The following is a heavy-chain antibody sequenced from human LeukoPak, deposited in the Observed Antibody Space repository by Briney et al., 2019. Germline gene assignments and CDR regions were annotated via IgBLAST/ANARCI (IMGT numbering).Heavy chain of an antibody. D-gene: IGHD4-11*01. CDR1: GFSFSTYD. Sequence: PGGSLRLSCAASGFSFSTYDMHWVRQAPGKGLEWVAVIWYDGSDKYCADSVKGRFTISRDNSKNTLYLQMNSLRAEDTAVYYCARGGRHDYPSDYWGQGTLVTVSS. CDR3: ARGGRHDYPSDY. J-gene: IGHJ4*02. V-gene: IGHV3-33*01. CDR2: IWYDGSDK.